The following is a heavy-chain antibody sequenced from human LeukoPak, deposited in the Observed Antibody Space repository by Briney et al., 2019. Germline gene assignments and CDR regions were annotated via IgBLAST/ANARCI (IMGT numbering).Heavy chain of an antibody. V-gene: IGHV4-59*11. J-gene: IGHJ6*03. D-gene: IGHD3/OR15-3a*01. CDR1: GVSISSHY. CDR2: VYSSGST. Sequence: PSETLSLTCTVSGVSISSHYWSWIRQPPGKGLEWIGYVYSSGSTNYNPSLWSRVAISVDTSKNQFSLNLNSVTAADSAVYYCARNLPETDFSIHYYMDLWGKGTTVTVSS. CDR3: ARNLPETDFSIHYYMDL.